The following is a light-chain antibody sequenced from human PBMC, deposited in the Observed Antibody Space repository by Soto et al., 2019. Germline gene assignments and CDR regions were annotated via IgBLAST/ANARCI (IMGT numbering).Light chain of an antibody. Sequence: EIVLTQSPATLSLSPVERATLACRASQSVSSSLTWYQPKPGQAPRLLIYDASNRATAIPARISASGSGTDFTLTINILEPEDIAVYYWKRRSTWPPLTFGGGTKVEIK. CDR3: KRRSTWPPLT. V-gene: IGKV3-11*01. CDR1: QSVSSS. J-gene: IGKJ4*01. CDR2: DAS.